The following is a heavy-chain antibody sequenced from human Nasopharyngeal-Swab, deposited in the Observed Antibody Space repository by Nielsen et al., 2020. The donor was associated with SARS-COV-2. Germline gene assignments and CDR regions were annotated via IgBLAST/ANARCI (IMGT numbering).Heavy chain of an antibody. CDR1: GGSFSGYY. D-gene: IGHD3-9*01. CDR3: ASLLNPILTGYYYYYYGMDV. CDR2: INHSGST. V-gene: IGHV4-34*01. Sequence: SETLSLTCAVYGGSFSGYYWSWIRQPPGKGLEWIGEINHSGSTNYNPSLKSRVIISVDTSKNQFSLKLSSVTAADTAVYYCASLLNPILTGYYYYYYGMDVWGQGTTVTVSS. J-gene: IGHJ6*02.